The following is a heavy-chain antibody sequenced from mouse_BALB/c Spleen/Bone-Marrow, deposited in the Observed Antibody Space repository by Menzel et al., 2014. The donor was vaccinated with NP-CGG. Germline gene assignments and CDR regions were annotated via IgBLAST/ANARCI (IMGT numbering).Heavy chain of an antibody. D-gene: IGHD2-5*01. CDR2: IDPYDSEA. J-gene: IGHJ1*01. Sequence: QVQLQQSGAELVRPGASVNLSCKASGYTFTSYWMNWVMQRPEQGLEWIGRIDPYDSEAHYTQKFKDKAILTVDKSSSRAYMQHISLTSEDSAVYCCVRAGSNFGRGFDVWGAGTPVTVSS. CDR1: GYTFTSYW. CDR3: VRAGSNFGRGFDV. V-gene: IGHV1-74*01.